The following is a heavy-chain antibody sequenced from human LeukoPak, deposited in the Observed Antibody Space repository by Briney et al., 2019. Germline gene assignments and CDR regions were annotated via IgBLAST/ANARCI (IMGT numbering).Heavy chain of an antibody. Sequence: ASVKVSCKVSGYTLTELSMHWVRQAPGKGLEWMGGFDPEDGETIYAQKFQGRVTMTEDTSPDTAYMELSSLRSEDTAVYYCATDIAPYNWNGDAFDICCQGTMVTVSS. V-gene: IGHV1-24*01. J-gene: IGHJ3*02. CDR3: ATDIAPYNWNGDAFDI. D-gene: IGHD1-20*01. CDR2: FDPEDGET. CDR1: GYTLTELS.